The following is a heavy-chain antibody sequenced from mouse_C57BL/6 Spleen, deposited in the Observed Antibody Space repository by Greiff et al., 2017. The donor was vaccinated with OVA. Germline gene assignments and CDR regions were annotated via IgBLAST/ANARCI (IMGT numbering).Heavy chain of an antibody. D-gene: IGHD1-1*01. V-gene: IGHV1-54*01. CDR3: GRGTAVVGGFDY. J-gene: IGHJ2*01. Sequence: QVQLQQSGAELVRPGTSVKVSCKASGYAFTNYSIDWVKQRPGQGLEWIGVINPGSGGTNYNEKFKGKATLTADKSSSTAYMQLSSLTSEDSAVYFCGRGTAVVGGFDYWGQGTTLTVSS. CDR1: GYAFTNYS. CDR2: INPGSGGT.